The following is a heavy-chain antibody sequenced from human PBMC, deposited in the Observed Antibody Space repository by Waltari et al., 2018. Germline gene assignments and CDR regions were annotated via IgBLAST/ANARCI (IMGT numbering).Heavy chain of an antibody. J-gene: IGHJ3*02. CDR2: ICTSRST. CDR1: GGSTSRSS. CDR3: ARDRQYYYDSSDAFDI. D-gene: IGHD3-22*01. V-gene: IGHV4-4*07. Sequence: QVQLQESGPGLVTPSETLSLTCTVSGGSTSRSSWSWIRQHAGQGLEWIGRICTSRSTNYNPTLKSRVTMSVDTSKNQFSLTLSSVTAADTAVYYCARDRQYYYDSSDAFDIWGQGTMVTVSS.